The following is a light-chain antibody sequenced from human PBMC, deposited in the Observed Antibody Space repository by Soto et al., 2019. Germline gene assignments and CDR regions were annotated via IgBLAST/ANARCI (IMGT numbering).Light chain of an antibody. Sequence: QSALTQPASVSGSPGQSITISCTGTSSDVGGYNYVSWYQQHPGKAPKLMIYDVGNRPSGVSNRFSGSKSGNTASLTISGPQAEDEADYYCSSYTSSSNPYVFGTGTKVTVL. J-gene: IGLJ1*01. V-gene: IGLV2-14*01. CDR1: SSDVGGYNY. CDR2: DVG. CDR3: SSYTSSSNPYV.